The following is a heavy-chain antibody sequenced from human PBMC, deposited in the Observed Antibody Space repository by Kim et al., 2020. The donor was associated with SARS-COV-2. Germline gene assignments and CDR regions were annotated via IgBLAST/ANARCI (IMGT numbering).Heavy chain of an antibody. CDR1: GFTFSSYW. D-gene: IGHD5-18*01. CDR3: ARERGPLVETARYGMDV. J-gene: IGHJ6*02. Sequence: GGSLRLSCAASGFTFSSYWMSWVRQAPGKGLEWVANIKQDGSEKYYVDSVKGRFTISRDNAKNSLYLQMNSLRAEDTAVYYCARERGPLVETARYGMDVWGQGTTVTVSS. CDR2: IKQDGSEK. V-gene: IGHV3-7*03.